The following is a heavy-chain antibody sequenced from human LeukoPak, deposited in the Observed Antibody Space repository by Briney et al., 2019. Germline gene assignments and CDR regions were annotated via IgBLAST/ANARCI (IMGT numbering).Heavy chain of an antibody. J-gene: IGHJ6*03. CDR2: IRYDGSNK. Sequence: PGGSLRLSCAASGFTFSSYGMHWVRQAPGKGLEWVAFIRYDGSNKYYADSVKGRFTISRDNSKNTLYLQMNSLRAEDTAVYYCAKDPHYGDSTHGYYYYYMDVWGKGTTVTVSS. V-gene: IGHV3-30*02. D-gene: IGHD4-17*01. CDR1: GFTFSSYG. CDR3: AKDPHYGDSTHGYYYYYMDV.